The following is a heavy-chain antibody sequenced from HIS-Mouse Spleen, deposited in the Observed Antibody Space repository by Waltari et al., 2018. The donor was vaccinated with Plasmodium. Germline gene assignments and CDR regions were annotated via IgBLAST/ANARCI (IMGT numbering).Heavy chain of an antibody. CDR3: ASSWYWYFDL. CDR1: GFTFSSYW. J-gene: IGHJ2*01. CDR2: IKKDGSEK. Sequence: EVQLVESGGGLVQPGGSLRLSCAASGFTFSSYWMSGVRQAPGKGWEWVANIKKDGSEKYYVDSVKGRFTISRDNAKNSLYLQMNSLRAEDTAVYYCASSWYWYFDLWGRGTLVTVSS. V-gene: IGHV3-7*01. D-gene: IGHD6-13*01.